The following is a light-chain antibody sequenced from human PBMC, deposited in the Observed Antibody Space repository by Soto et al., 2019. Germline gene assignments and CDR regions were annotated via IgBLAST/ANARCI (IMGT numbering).Light chain of an antibody. CDR1: SSDVGAYNY. V-gene: IGLV2-14*01. CDR3: LSKTSSISYV. Sequence: QSVLTQPASVSGSPGQSITISCTGTSSDVGAYNYVSWYQQYPGKAPKLMIYGVTNRPSGVSNRFSGSKSGNTASLTISGLQAEDEADYYCLSKTSSISYVFGTGTKVTVL. J-gene: IGLJ1*01. CDR2: GVT.